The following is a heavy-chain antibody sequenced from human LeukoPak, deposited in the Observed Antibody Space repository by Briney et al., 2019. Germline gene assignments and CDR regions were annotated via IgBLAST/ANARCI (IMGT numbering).Heavy chain of an antibody. V-gene: IGHV3-7*01. D-gene: IGHD6-13*01. J-gene: IGHJ6*03. CDR1: GFAFSTYW. CDR2: IKQDGSLK. Sequence: GGSLRLSCEASGFAFSTYWMGWVRQAPGKGLEWVANIKQDGSLKCYVDSVKGRFTISRDNAKNSLYLQMNSLRAEDTAVYYCAREGSWYYYYYYYYMDVWGKGTTVTVSS. CDR3: AREGSWYYYYYYYYMDV.